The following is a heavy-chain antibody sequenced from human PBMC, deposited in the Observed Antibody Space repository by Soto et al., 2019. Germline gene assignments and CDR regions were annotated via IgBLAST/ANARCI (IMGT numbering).Heavy chain of an antibody. CDR1: GFTFSTYS. CDR2: INRDGDNI. D-gene: IGHD4-17*01. CDR3: ARDKDYAFDY. V-gene: IGHV3-48*01. Sequence: GGSLRLSCAASGFTFSTYSMNWVRQPPGKGLEWVSYINRDGDNIPYAGSVKGRFTISRDNAKNSRYLQLNSLRAEDTAVYYCARDKDYAFDYWGQGTLVTVSS. J-gene: IGHJ4*02.